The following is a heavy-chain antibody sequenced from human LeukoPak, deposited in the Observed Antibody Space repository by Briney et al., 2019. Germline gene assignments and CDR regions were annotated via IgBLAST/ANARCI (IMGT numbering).Heavy chain of an antibody. V-gene: IGHV4-59*01. CDR2: IYYSGST. D-gene: IGHD1-26*01. J-gene: IGHJ3*02. CDR3: ARSHSGSYLKDAFDI. CDR1: GGSISSYY. Sequence: SETLSLTCTVSGGSISSYYWSWIRQPPGKGLEWIGYIYYSGSTNYNPSLKSRVTISVDTSKNQFSLKLTSVTAADTAVYYCARSHSGSYLKDAFDIWGQGTMVTVSS.